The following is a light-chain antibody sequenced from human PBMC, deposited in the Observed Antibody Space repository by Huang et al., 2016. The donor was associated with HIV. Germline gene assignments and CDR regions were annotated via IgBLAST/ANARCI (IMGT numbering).Light chain of an antibody. J-gene: IGKJ1*01. V-gene: IGKV1-39*01. CDR3: QQTYSSPRT. CDR2: AAS. Sequence: DIQMTQSPSSLSASVGDRVTITCRASQTINSYLHWYQQKPGEAPQHLIYAASNLQSGVPARFSGGGSGTDFTLTISSLQPEDFATYYCQQTYSSPRTFGQGTKVDIK. CDR1: QTINSY.